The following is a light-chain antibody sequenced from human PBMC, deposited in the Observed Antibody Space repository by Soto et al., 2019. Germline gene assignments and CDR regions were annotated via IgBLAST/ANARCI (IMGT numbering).Light chain of an antibody. V-gene: IGLV1-40*01. Sequence: QSVLTQPPSVSGAPGQRVTISCTGSSSNIGAGYDEHWYQQLPGTAPKLLIYGNSNRPSGVPDRFSGSKSGTSASLAITGLQAEDEADYYCQSYDSRLSGWVFGGGTKLTVL. CDR2: GNS. CDR1: SSNIGAGYD. J-gene: IGLJ3*02. CDR3: QSYDSRLSGWV.